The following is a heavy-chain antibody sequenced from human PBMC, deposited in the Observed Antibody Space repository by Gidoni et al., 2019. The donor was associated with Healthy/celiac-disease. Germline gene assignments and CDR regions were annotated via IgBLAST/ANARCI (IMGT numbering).Heavy chain of an antibody. D-gene: IGHD6-13*01. CDR2: IDWDDDK. Sequence: QVTLRESGPALVKPTQTLTLTCTFSGCSLSTSGMCVSWIRQPPGKAREWLALIDWDDDKYYSTSLKTRLTISKDTSKNQVVLTMTNMDPVDTATYYCARMGGYSSSWYLGYYGMDVWGQGTTVTVSS. V-gene: IGHV2-70*01. CDR3: ARMGGYSSSWYLGYYGMDV. CDR1: GCSLSTSGMC. J-gene: IGHJ6*02.